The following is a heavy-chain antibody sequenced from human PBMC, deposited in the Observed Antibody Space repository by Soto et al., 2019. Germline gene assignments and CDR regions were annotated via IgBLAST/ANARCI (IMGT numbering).Heavy chain of an antibody. CDR3: ARVVDTTGTHYYYYYMDV. V-gene: IGHV1-18*01. D-gene: IGHD1-1*01. Sequence: ASVKVSCKASGYTFTSYGISWVRQAPGQGLEWMGWISAYNGNTNYAQKLQGRVTMTTDTSTSTAYMELRSLRSDDTAVYYCARVVDTTGTHYYYYYMDVWGKGTTVTVSS. CDR2: ISAYNGNT. CDR1: GYTFTSYG. J-gene: IGHJ6*03.